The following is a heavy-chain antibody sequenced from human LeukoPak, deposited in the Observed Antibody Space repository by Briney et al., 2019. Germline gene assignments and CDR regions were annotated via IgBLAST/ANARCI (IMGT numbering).Heavy chain of an antibody. Sequence: PSETLSLTCTVSGGSISSYCWRWIRQPAGKGLEWIGRIYTSGSTNYNPSLKSRVTMSVDTSKNQFSLKLSSVTAADTAVYSCARGATIFGVVITWFDPWGQGTLVTVSS. J-gene: IGHJ5*02. CDR2: IYTSGST. V-gene: IGHV4-4*07. CDR1: GGSISSYC. CDR3: ARGATIFGVVITWFDP. D-gene: IGHD3-3*01.